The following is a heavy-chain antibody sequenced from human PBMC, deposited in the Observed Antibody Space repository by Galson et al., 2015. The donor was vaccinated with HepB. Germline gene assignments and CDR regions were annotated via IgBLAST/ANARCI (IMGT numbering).Heavy chain of an antibody. Sequence: SCKASGYTFTSYGISWVRQAPGQGLEWMAWISAYNGNTNYAQKLQGRVTMTTDTSTSTAYMELRSLRSDDTAVYYCARDIAVAGLYYYGMDVWGRGTTVTVS. V-gene: IGHV1-18*01. D-gene: IGHD6-19*01. CDR3: ARDIAVAGLYYYGMDV. CDR2: ISAYNGNT. CDR1: GYTFTSYG. J-gene: IGHJ6*02.